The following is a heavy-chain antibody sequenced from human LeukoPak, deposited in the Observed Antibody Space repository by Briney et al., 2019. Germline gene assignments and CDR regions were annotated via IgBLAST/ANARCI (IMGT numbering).Heavy chain of an antibody. CDR2: IIPIFGTA. D-gene: IGHD3-9*01. J-gene: IGHJ6*02. V-gene: IGHV1-69*13. CDR3: ARGAVDYDILTGYYVYYYYGMDV. Sequence: GASVTVSCKASGGTFSSYAISWVRQAPGQGLEWMGGIIPIFGTANYAQKFQGRVTITADESTSTAYMELSSLRSEDTAVYYCARGAVDYDILTGYYVYYYYGMDVWGQGTTVTVSS. CDR1: GGTFSSYA.